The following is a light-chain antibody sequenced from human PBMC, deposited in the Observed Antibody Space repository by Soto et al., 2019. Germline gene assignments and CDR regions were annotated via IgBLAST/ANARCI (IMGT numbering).Light chain of an antibody. CDR1: QCLVYSDRKTY. V-gene: IGKV2-30*01. J-gene: IGKJ1*01. CDR3: KQGSYWPWT. Sequence: DIVMPQSSLSLPVTPAGPASISCRCSQCLVYSDRKTYLNWFQQRPGQSPRRLIYRVSSRDSGVPDRFSGSGSGTDFTLKISRVEAEDVGVYYCKQGSYWPWTFGQGTKVDIK. CDR2: RVS.